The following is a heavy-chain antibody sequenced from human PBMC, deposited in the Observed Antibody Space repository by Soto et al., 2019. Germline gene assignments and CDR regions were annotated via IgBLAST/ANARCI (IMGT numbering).Heavy chain of an antibody. V-gene: IGHV1-18*01. CDR1: GYTFTSYG. Sequence: ASVKVSCKASGYTFTSYGISWVRQAPVQGLEWMGWVSAYNSNTNYAQKLQGRVTMTTDTSTSTAYMELRSLRFFDTAVYYCARVNREGGHFDYWGQGTLVTVSS. J-gene: IGHJ4*02. CDR3: ARVNREGGHFDY. CDR2: VSAYNSNT. D-gene: IGHD3-16*01.